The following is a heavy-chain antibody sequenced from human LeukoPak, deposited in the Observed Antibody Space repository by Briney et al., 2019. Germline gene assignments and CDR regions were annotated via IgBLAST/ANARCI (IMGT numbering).Heavy chain of an antibody. J-gene: IGHJ6*02. D-gene: IGHD3-9*01. V-gene: IGHV3-30*04. CDR3: ARDLIRMTYYDILTGYYPCAMDV. CDR2: ISYDGSNK. Sequence: GGSLRLSCAASGFTFSSYAMHWVRQAPGKGLEWVAVISYDGSNKFYADSVKSRFTISRDNSKNTLYLQMNSLRAEDTAVYYCARDLIRMTYYDILTGYYPCAMDVWGQGTTVTVSS. CDR1: GFTFSSYA.